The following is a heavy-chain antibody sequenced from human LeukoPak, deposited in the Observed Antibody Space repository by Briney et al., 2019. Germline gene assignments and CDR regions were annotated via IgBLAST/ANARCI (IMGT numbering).Heavy chain of an antibody. J-gene: IGHJ4*02. CDR1: GFTFSDYY. V-gene: IGHV3-11*01. D-gene: IGHD3-10*01. Sequence: GGSLRLSCATSGFTFSDYYMTWLRQAPGKGLEWVAYITSGGMAYYSASVQGRFTISRDNANNSLYLEMNSLRADDTAVYYCARDSTAFFWFGELPFWGQGALVSVSS. CDR3: ARDSTAFFWFGELPF. CDR2: ITSGGMA.